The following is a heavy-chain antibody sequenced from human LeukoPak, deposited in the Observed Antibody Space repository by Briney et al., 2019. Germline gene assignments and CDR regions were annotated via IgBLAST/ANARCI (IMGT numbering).Heavy chain of an antibody. Sequence: SGGSLRLSCAASGFTFSSYAMSWVGQAPGKGLEWVSAISGSGGSTYYADSVKGRFTISRDNSKNTLYLQMNGLRAEDTAVYYCAKAAYGLSSSGPFYYYYYMDVWGKGTTVTVSS. J-gene: IGHJ6*03. CDR2: ISGSGGST. V-gene: IGHV3-23*01. CDR3: AKAAYGLSSSGPFYYYYYMDV. D-gene: IGHD6-6*01. CDR1: GFTFSSYA.